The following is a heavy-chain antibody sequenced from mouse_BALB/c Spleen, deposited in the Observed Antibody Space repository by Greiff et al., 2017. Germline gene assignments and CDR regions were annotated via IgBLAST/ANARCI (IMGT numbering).Heavy chain of an antibody. CDR3: AETARATAMDY. J-gene: IGHJ4*01. V-gene: IGHV5-6-3*01. CDR1: GFTFSSYG. Sequence: EVKVVESGGGLVQPGGSLKLSCAASGFTFSSYGMSWVRQTPDKRLELVATINSNGGSTYYPDSVKGRFTISRDNAKNTLYLQMSSLKSEDTAMYYCAETARATAMDYWGQGTSVTVSS. CDR2: INSNGGST. D-gene: IGHD3-2*01.